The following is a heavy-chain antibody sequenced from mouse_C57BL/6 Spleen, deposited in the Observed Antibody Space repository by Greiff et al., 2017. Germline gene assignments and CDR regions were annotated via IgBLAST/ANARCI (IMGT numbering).Heavy chain of an antibody. Sequence: EVQLVESGGGLVKPGGSLKLSCAASGFTFSSYGMHWVRQAPDKWLEWVATISGGGSTTYYPDTVKGRFTISRDNAKNNLYLQMSHLKSEDTAMYYCARGGAWFLDYWGQGTSVTVSS. CDR2: ISGGGSTT. J-gene: IGHJ4*01. V-gene: IGHV5-4*01. CDR1: GFTFSSYG. CDR3: ARGGAWFLDY. D-gene: IGHD2-2*01.